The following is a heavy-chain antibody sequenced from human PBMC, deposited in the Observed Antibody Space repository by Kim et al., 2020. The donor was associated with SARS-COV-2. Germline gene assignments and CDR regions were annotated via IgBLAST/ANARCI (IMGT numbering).Heavy chain of an antibody. V-gene: IGHV4-59*08. D-gene: IGHD6-19*01. CDR3: ARLGSGWSY. CDR2: ST. J-gene: IGHJ4*02. Sequence: STNYNPSHKSRVTISVDTSKNQFSLKLSSVTAADTAVYYCARLGSGWSYWGQGTLVTVSS.